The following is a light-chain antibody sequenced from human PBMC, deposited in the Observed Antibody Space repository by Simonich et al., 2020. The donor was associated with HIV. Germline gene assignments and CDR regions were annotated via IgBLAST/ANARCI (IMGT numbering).Light chain of an antibody. CDR2: SNN. CDR1: SSNIGSNT. Sequence: QSVLTQPPSASGTPGQRVTLSCSGSSSNIGSNTVNWYQQLPGTAPQLLIYSNNQRPSGVPDRFSGSKSGTSASLAISGLQSEDEADYYCTAWDDSLNGRVFGGGTKLTVL. J-gene: IGLJ2*01. CDR3: TAWDDSLNGRV. V-gene: IGLV1-44*01.